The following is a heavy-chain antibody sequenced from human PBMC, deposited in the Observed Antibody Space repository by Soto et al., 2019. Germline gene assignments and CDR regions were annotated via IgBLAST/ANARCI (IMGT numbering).Heavy chain of an antibody. D-gene: IGHD3-9*01. V-gene: IGHV4-39*07. J-gene: IGHJ4*02. Sequence: SETLSLTCTVSGDSITSNSYFWAWIRQPPGKGLEWIGNINYSGTTYYNPSLNSRVTMSVDTSKNQLSLKLTSVTAADTAVYYCARNTINFDYWGLGTLVTVSS. CDR3: ARNTINFDY. CDR2: INYSGTT. CDR1: GDSITSNSYF.